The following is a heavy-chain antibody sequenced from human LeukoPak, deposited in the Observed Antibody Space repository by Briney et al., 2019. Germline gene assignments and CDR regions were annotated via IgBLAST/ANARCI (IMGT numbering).Heavy chain of an antibody. V-gene: IGHV4-34*01. J-gene: IGHJ4*02. D-gene: IGHD6-19*01. Sequence: SSETLSLTCAVYGASFSGYYWSWVRQPPGKGLEWVGEINQSGSTNYNPSLKSRVTISVGTSKNQFSLKLSSVTAADTAVYYCARVGSGWKYYFDYWGQGTLVTVSS. CDR2: INQSGST. CDR1: GASFSGYY. CDR3: ARVGSGWKYYFDY.